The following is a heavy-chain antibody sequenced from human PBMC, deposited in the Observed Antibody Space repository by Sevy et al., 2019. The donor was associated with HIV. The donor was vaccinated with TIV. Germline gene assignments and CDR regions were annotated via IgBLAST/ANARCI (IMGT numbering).Heavy chain of an antibody. D-gene: IGHD4-17*01. J-gene: IGHJ6*02. V-gene: IGHV3-30-3*01. CDR3: ARPRANYVDHYFFYAMDV. CDR2: ISYDGSDK. Sequence: GGSLRLSCAASGFAFSNYYAMHWVRQAPGKGLEWVALISYDGSDKTYANSVKGRFTISRDNFKNTLYLQMNTLKTEDTAVYYCARPRANYVDHYFFYAMDVWGQGTTVTVSS. CDR1: GFAFSNYYA.